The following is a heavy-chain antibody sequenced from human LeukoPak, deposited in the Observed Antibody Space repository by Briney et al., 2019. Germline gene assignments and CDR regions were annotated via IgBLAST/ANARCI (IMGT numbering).Heavy chain of an antibody. CDR2: INPNSGGT. Sequence: EASVKVSCKASGCTFTGYYMHWVRQAPGQGLEWMGWINPNSGGTNYAQKFQGRVTMTRDTSISTAYMELSRLRSDDTAVYYCARVDTAMDYYYYYGMDVWGQGTTVTVSS. CDR3: ARVDTAMDYYYYYGMDV. D-gene: IGHD5-18*01. J-gene: IGHJ6*02. V-gene: IGHV1-2*02. CDR1: GCTFTGYY.